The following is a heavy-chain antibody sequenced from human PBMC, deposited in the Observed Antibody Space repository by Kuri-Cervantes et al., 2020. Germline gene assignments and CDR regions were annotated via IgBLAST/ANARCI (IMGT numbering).Heavy chain of an antibody. Sequence: ESLKISCTVSGGSVSSGSYYWSWIRQPPGKGLEWIGSIYYSGSTYYNPSLKSRVTISVDTSKNQFSLKLSSVTAADTAVYYCVGPGDYFLWGQGTLVTVSS. CDR3: VGPGDYFL. V-gene: IGHV4-39*01. D-gene: IGHD2/OR15-2a*01. J-gene: IGHJ4*02. CDR1: GGSVSSGSYY. CDR2: IYYSGST.